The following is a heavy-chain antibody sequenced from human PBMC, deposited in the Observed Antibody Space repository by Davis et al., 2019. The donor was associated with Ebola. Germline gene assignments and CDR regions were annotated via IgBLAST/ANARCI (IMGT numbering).Heavy chain of an antibody. CDR2: ISSISTYT. CDR1: GFTFSDYY. Sequence: GESLKISCAASGFTFSDYYMSWIRQAPGKGLEWVSYISSISTYTNYADSVKGRFTISRDNAKNSLYLQMNSLRAEDTDVYYCARDWADTDTFIYYDYAMDVWGQGTTVTVSS. CDR3: ARDWADTDTFIYYDYAMDV. J-gene: IGHJ6*02. D-gene: IGHD5-18*01. V-gene: IGHV3-11*05.